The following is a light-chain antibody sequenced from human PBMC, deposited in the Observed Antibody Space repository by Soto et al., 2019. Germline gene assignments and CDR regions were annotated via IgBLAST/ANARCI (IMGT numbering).Light chain of an antibody. Sequence: DIVMTQTPLSSPVTLGQPASISCRSSQSLVDSAGNTHLSWLQQRPGQPPRLLIDTISKRFSGVPDRFSGSGAGTEFTLKISRVEAEDVGLYYCMQTAQFPRTFGQGTKVEIK. CDR3: MQTAQFPRT. CDR1: QSLVDSAGNTH. CDR2: TIS. J-gene: IGKJ1*01. V-gene: IGKV2-24*01.